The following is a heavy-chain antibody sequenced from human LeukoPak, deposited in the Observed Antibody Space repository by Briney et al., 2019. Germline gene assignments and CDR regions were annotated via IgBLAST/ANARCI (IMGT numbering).Heavy chain of an antibody. CDR2: VNRDGSET. J-gene: IGHJ6*02. CDR1: GFALSSHW. Sequence: GGSLRLSCAASGFALSSHWMTWVRQVPGRGPEWVANVNRDGSETYYLDSVEGRFTISKDNAKNSLYLQMNSLRAEDTALYHCARNDGMDVWGQGTTVIVSS. CDR3: ARNDGMDV. V-gene: IGHV3-7*03. D-gene: IGHD3-16*01.